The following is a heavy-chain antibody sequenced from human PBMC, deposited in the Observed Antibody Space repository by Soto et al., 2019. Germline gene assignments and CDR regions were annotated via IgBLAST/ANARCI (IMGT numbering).Heavy chain of an antibody. CDR2: INSDGSST. CDR3: ARDPRPYSGYDPLDY. J-gene: IGHJ4*02. Sequence: EVQLVESGGGLVQPGGSLRLSCAASGFTFSSYWMHWARQAPGKGLVWVSRINSDGSSTNYADSVKGRFTISRDNAKNTLYLQMNSLRAEDTAVYYCARDPRPYSGYDPLDYWGQGTLVTVSS. D-gene: IGHD5-12*01. CDR1: GFTFSSYW. V-gene: IGHV3-74*01.